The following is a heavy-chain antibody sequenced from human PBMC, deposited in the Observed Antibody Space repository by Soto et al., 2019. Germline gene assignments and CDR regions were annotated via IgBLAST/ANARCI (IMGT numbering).Heavy chain of an antibody. CDR3: ARRYGGNLDY. D-gene: IGHD1-26*01. V-gene: IGHV4-59*08. J-gene: IGHJ4*02. CDR1: CGSISSYY. CDR2: IYYSGST. Sequence: PSETLSVTCTVSCGSISSYYWSWIRQPPGKGLEWIGYIYYSGSTNYNPSLKSRVTISVDTSKNQFSLKLSSVTAADTAVYYCARRYGGNLDYWGQGTLVTVAS.